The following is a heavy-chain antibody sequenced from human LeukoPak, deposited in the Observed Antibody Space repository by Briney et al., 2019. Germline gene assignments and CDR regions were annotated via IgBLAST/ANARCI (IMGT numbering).Heavy chain of an antibody. J-gene: IGHJ6*04. V-gene: IGHV3-7*01. D-gene: IGHD1-14*01. CDR3: ARDINLDV. Sequence: PGGSLRLSCEASGFTFTTYWMNWVRQAPGKGLEWVASIKPDGSEKYYVDSVKGRFTISRDNAKNSLYLQMNSLRAEDTAVYYCARDINLDVWGKGTTVTVSS. CDR2: IKPDGSEK. CDR1: GFTFTTYW.